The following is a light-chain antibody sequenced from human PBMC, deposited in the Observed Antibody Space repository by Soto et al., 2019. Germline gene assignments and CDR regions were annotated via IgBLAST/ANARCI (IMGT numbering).Light chain of an antibody. V-gene: IGKV1-27*01. CDR2: AAS. CDR1: QGISNY. Sequence: DIQMTQSPSSLSASVGDRVTITCRASQGISNYLAWYQQKPGKVPKLLIYAASTLQSGVPSRFSGSGSGTDFTLTISSLQPEDVATYYCQKYNTAGAFGQGTNVEIK. J-gene: IGKJ1*01. CDR3: QKYNTAGA.